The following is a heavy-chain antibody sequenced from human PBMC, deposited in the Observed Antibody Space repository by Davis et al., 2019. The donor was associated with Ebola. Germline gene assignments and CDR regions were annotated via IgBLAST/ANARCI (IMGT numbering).Heavy chain of an antibody. Sequence: PGGSLRLSCAASGFTFSDYYMTWIRQTQGKGLEWLSYISGTGAYTKYADSVEGRFTISRDNAKNSLYLQMKSLRVEDTAVYYCARAARQGDFDYWGQGTLVTVSS. V-gene: IGHV3-11*06. CDR1: GFTFSDYY. CDR3: ARAARQGDFDY. D-gene: IGHD6-6*01. CDR2: ISGTGAYT. J-gene: IGHJ4*02.